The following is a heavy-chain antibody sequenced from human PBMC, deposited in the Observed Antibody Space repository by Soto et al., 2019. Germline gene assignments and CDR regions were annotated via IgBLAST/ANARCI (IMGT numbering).Heavy chain of an antibody. CDR1: GFTFSSYG. CDR2: ISYDGSNK. Sequence: QVQLVESGGGVVQPGRSLRLSCAASGFTFSSYGMHWVRLAPGKGLEWVAVISYDGSNKYYADSVKGRFTISRDNSKNTLYLQMNSLRAEDTAVYYCAKELLWFGELLFRHYGMDVWGQGTTVTVSS. J-gene: IGHJ6*02. V-gene: IGHV3-30*18. D-gene: IGHD3-10*01. CDR3: AKELLWFGELLFRHYGMDV.